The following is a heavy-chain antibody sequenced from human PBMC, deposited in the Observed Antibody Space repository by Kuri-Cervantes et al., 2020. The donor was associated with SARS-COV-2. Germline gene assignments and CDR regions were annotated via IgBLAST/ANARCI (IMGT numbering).Heavy chain of an antibody. CDR1: GFTFSSYA. Sequence: GGSLRLSCEGSGFTFSSYALHWVRQAPGKGLEWVAFIQYDGGNEYSTESVKGRFTISRDNSKNTVYLQMNSLRPEDTAVYYCTRAQTSFDSWGQGTLVTVSS. CDR2: IQYDGGNE. V-gene: IGHV3-30*02. CDR3: TRAQTSFDS. J-gene: IGHJ4*02.